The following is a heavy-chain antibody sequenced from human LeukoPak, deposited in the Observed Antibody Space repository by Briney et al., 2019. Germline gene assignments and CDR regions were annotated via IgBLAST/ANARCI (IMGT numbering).Heavy chain of an antibody. CDR2: ISRSGGTT. D-gene: IGHD5-24*01. CDR3: AKSNGVDRNGYNSDYFDY. CDR1: GFTFTTYT. J-gene: IGHJ4*02. Sequence: PGGSLRLSCAASGFTFTTYTMSWVRQAPGKGLAWVSAISRSGGTTYYADSVKGRFTISRNNSKNMLYLQMNSLRAEDTAVYYCAKSNGVDRNGYNSDYFDYWGQGTLVTVSS. V-gene: IGHV3-23*01.